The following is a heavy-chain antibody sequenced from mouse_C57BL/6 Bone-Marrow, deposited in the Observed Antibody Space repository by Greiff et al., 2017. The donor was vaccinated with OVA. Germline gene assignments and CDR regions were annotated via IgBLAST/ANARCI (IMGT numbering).Heavy chain of an antibody. CDR1: GFSLTSYA. D-gene: IGHD1-1*01. CDR2: IWTGGGT. CDR3: ATYYGSLFAY. Sequence: VQLQQSGPGLVAPSQSLSITCTVSGFSLTSYAISWVRQPPGKGLEWLGVIWTGGGTNYNSALKSRLSISKDNSKSQVFLKMNSLQTDDTARYDCATYYGSLFAYWGQGTLVTVSA. J-gene: IGHJ3*01. V-gene: IGHV2-9-1*01.